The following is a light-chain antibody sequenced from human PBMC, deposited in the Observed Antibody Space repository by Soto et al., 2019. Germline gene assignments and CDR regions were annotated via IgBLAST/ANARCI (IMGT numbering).Light chain of an antibody. CDR1: ESLVHSDGNTY. J-gene: IGKJ1*01. Sequence: DVVLTQSPVSSPVTFGQPASISCRSSESLVHSDGNTYLSWLQQRPGQPPRLLIYQISNRFSGVQDRFIGSGGGTFFTLKISRGEAEDNGVYYGMQLSHFPRTFGQGPKVEVK. CDR2: QIS. CDR3: MQLSHFPRT. V-gene: IGKV2-24*01.